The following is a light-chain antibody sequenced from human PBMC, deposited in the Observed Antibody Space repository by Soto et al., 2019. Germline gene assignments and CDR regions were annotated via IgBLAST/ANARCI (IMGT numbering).Light chain of an antibody. CDR1: KNDIGVYDF. CDR3: KSYAGSNTYV. V-gene: IGLV2-8*01. Sequence: QSALTQPPSASGSPGQSVTISCTGTKNDIGVYDFVSWYQHHPGKAPRLIIYEVVQRPSGAADRFSGSKSGNTAPLTVSGLQAADEDDYFCKSYAGSNTYVFGSGTKVTVL. J-gene: IGLJ1*01. CDR2: EVV.